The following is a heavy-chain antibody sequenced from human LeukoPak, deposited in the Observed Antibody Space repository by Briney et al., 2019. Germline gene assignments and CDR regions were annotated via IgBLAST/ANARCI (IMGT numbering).Heavy chain of an antibody. Sequence: ASVKVSCKASGYTFTGYYMHWVRQAPGQRLEWMGWINPNSGDTNYAQRFQGRVTMTRDTSISTAYMELSRLTSDDTAVYYCARGMGATTRNDYWGQGTLVTVSS. V-gene: IGHV1-2*02. D-gene: IGHD1-26*01. J-gene: IGHJ4*02. CDR1: GYTFTGYY. CDR3: ARGMGATTRNDY. CDR2: INPNSGDT.